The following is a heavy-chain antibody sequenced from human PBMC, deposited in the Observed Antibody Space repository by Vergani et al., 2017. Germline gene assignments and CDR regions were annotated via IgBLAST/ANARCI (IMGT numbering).Heavy chain of an antibody. CDR1: GYSFTSYW. CDR2: IYPGDSDT. J-gene: IGHJ5*02. Sequence: EVQLVQSGAEVKKPGESLKISCKGSGYSFTSYWIGWVRQMPGKGLGWMGIIYPGDSDTRYSPSFQGQVTISADKSSSTAYLQWSSLKASDTAMYYCARHGYVYYYGSGTGNWFDPWGQGTLVTVSS. V-gene: IGHV5-51*01. CDR3: ARHGYVYYYGSGTGNWFDP. D-gene: IGHD3-10*01.